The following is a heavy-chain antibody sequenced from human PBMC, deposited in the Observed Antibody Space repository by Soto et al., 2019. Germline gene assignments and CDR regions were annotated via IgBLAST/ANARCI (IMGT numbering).Heavy chain of an antibody. V-gene: IGHV4-59*01. CDR1: GCSISTYY. D-gene: IGHD3-16*01. CDR2: IFHSGAT. J-gene: IGHJ3*02. CDR3: ARALMGSFDAFDI. Sequence: SETLSLTCAFSGCSISTYYWSWIRQAPGKRLEWLGYIFHSGATNYNPSLESRVTISVDTSKSQLSLRLTSVTAADTGVYYCARALMGSFDAFDIWGQGTTVTVSS.